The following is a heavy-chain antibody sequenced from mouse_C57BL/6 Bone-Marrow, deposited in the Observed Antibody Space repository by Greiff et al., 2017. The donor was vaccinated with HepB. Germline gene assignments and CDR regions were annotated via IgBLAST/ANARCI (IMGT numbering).Heavy chain of an antibody. J-gene: IGHJ4*01. CDR3: TRKDSATVVALEDYAMDY. CDR1: GYTFTDYE. CDR2: IDPETGGT. Sequence: VKLQQSGAELVRPGASVTLSCKASGYTFTDYEMHWVKQTPVHGLEWIGAIDPETGGTAYNQKFKGKAILTADKSSSTAYMELRSLTSEDSAVYYCTRKDSATVVALEDYAMDYWGQGTSVTVSS. V-gene: IGHV1-15*01. D-gene: IGHD1-1*01.